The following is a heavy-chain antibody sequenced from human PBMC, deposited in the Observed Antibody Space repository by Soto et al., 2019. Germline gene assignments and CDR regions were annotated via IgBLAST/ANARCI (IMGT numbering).Heavy chain of an antibody. CDR1: GYSFPSFW. V-gene: IGHV5-51*01. J-gene: IGHJ4*02. D-gene: IGHD6-19*01. CDR2: IYPGDSET. Sequence: GESLKISCKVSGYSFPSFWIGWVRQMPGKGLEWLGSIYPGDSETRYSPSFQGEVTISADKSITTAYLHWSSLRASDTATYYCVKQHPLDSRAWHNWGQGALVTVSS. CDR3: VKQHPLDSRAWHN.